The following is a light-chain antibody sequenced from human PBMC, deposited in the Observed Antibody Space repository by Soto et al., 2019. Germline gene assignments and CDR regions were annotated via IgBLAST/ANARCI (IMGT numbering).Light chain of an antibody. J-gene: IGKJ5*01. V-gene: IGKV3-20*01. Sequence: EIVLTQSPGTLSLSPGERATLSCRASQSVSRGYLAWYQQKPGQAPRLLIYGTSSRATGIPDRFSASGSGTDITLTISRLELEDFKLYYCQKYDRAPPITFGQGTRLE. CDR3: QKYDRAPPIT. CDR1: QSVSRGY. CDR2: GTS.